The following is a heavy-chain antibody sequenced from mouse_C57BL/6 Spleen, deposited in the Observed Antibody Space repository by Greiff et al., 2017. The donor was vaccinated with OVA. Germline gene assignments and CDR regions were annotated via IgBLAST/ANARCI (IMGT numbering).Heavy chain of an antibody. CDR1: GYTFTSYW. CDR3: ARRGNWDEDY. V-gene: IGHV1-50*01. Sequence: VQLQQPGAELVKPGASVKLSCKASGYTFTSYWMQWVKQRPGQGLEWIGEIDPSDSYTNYNQKFKGKATLTVDTSSSTAYMQLSSLTSEDSAVYYCARRGNWDEDYWGQGTTLTVSS. D-gene: IGHD4-1*01. CDR2: IDPSDSYT. J-gene: IGHJ2*01.